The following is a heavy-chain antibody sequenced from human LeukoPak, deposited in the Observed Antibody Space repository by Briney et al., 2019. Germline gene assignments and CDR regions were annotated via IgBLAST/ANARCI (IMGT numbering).Heavy chain of an antibody. V-gene: IGHV4-59*08. Sequence: PSETLSLTCTVSGGSISSYYWSWIRQPPGKGLEWIGYIFHSGSTNYSPSLKSRVTMSVDTSKSQFSLKLSSATAADTAVYYCARHSQVVRGWFDPWGQGTLVTVPS. D-gene: IGHD3-10*01. CDR3: ARHSQVVRGWFDP. CDR1: GGSISSYY. J-gene: IGHJ5*02. CDR2: IFHSGST.